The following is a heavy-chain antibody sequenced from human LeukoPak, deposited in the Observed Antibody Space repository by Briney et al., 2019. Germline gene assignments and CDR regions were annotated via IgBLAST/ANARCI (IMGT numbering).Heavy chain of an antibody. Sequence: SETLSLTCAVYGGSFSGYYWSWIRQPPGKGLEWIGEINHSGSTNYNPSLKSRVTISVDTSKNQFSLKLSSVTAADTAVYYCARGRRGGWYAGYYYYYMDVWGKGTTVTVS. CDR3: ARGRRGGWYAGYYYYYMDV. CDR2: INHSGST. CDR1: GGSFSGYY. D-gene: IGHD6-19*01. J-gene: IGHJ6*03. V-gene: IGHV4-34*01.